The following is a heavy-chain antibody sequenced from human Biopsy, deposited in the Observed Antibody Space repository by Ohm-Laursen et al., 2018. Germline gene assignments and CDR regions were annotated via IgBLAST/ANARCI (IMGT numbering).Heavy chain of an antibody. J-gene: IGHJ6*02. V-gene: IGHV4-38-2*01. Sequence: GTLSLTCAVSGCSVTNDYYWGWIRQPLGKGLEWIGNIYYDGITYYNPSLKSRVAMSVDTSKNQFSLRLTSVTAADTAVYYCARVAGGYAYYYGMDVWGQGTTVIVSS. D-gene: IGHD5-12*01. CDR2: IYYDGIT. CDR1: GCSVTNDYY. CDR3: ARVAGGYAYYYGMDV.